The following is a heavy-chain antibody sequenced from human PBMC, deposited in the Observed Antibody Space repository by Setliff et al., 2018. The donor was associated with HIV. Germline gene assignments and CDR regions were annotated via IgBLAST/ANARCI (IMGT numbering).Heavy chain of an antibody. D-gene: IGHD3-22*01. CDR3: TRRVSGYSSGSYYYHYMDV. Sequence: GGSLRLSCAASGFAFSGSGMHWVRQASGKGLEWVGHIRNKANNYATAYAASVKGRFTISRDDSKRTAYLQMNGLKTDDTAVYYCTRRVSGYSSGSYYYHYMDVWGKGTTVTVSS. CDR2: IRNKANNYAT. V-gene: IGHV3-73*01. J-gene: IGHJ6*03. CDR1: GFAFSGSG.